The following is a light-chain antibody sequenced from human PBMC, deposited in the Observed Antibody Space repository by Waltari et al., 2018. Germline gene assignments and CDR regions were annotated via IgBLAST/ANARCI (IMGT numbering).Light chain of an antibody. CDR3: SSYTSSSVV. J-gene: IGLJ2*01. CDR2: DVS. V-gene: IGLV2-14*01. CDR1: ISDVGGYNY. Sequence: QSAPTQPASVSGSPGQSITISCTATISDVGGYNYVSWYQQHPGKAPKLMIYDVSNRPSGVSNRFSGSKSGNTASLTISGLQAEDEADYYCSSYTSSSVVFGGGTKLTVL.